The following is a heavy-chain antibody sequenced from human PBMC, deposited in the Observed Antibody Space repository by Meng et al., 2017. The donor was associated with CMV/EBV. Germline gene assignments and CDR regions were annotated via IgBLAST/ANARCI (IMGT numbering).Heavy chain of an antibody. CDR3: ARRPGYSSSWSGDAFDI. D-gene: IGHD6-13*01. Sequence: GGSLRLSCAASGFTFSSYAMHWVRQAPGKGLEYVSAISSNGGSTYYADSVKGRFTISRDNSKNTLYLQMNSLRAEDTAVYYCARRPGYSSSWSGDAFDIWGQGTMVTVSS. CDR1: GFTFSSYA. CDR2: ISSNGGST. J-gene: IGHJ3*02. V-gene: IGHV3-64*02.